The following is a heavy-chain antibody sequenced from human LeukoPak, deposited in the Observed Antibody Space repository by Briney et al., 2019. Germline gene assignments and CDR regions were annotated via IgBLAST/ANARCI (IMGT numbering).Heavy chain of an antibody. D-gene: IGHD2-21*01. CDR1: GYTFTSYA. CDR3: ARIQDPGSYSIDWYFDL. CDR2: MNTNTGNP. V-gene: IGHV7-4-1*02. Sequence: ASVKVSCKASGYTFTSYAMNWVRQAPGQGLEWMGWMNTNTGNPTYAQGFTGRFVFSLDTSVSTAYLQISSLKAEDTAVYYCARIQDPGSYSIDWYFDLWGRGTLVTVSS. J-gene: IGHJ2*01.